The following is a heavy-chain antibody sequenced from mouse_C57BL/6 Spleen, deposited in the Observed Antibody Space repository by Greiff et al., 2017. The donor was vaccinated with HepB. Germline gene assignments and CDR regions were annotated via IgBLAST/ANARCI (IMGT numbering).Heavy chain of an antibody. V-gene: IGHV5-4*01. D-gene: IGHD3-3*01. Sequence: DVQLVESGGGLVKPGGSLKLSCAASGFTFSSYAMSWVRQTPEKRLEWVATISDGGSYTYYPDNVKGRFTISRDNAKNNLYLQMSHLKSEDTAMYYCARDGWGFDYWGQGTTLTVSS. CDR2: ISDGGSYT. CDR3: ARDGWGFDY. CDR1: GFTFSSYA. J-gene: IGHJ2*01.